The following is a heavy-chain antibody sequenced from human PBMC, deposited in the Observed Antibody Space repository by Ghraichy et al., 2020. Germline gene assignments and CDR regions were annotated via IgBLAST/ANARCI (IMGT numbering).Heavy chain of an antibody. V-gene: IGHV3-7*01. Sequence: GGSLRLSCTASGFTFSNYWMNWVRQAPGGGLEWVANIKQDGSEKYYVDSVKGRFTISRDNAKNSLYLQMNSLRAEDTAVYYCARALSVVPAAMGGWFDPWGLGTLVTVSS. CDR1: GFTFSNYW. J-gene: IGHJ5*02. CDR2: IKQDGSEK. D-gene: IGHD2-2*01. CDR3: ARALSVVPAAMGGWFDP.